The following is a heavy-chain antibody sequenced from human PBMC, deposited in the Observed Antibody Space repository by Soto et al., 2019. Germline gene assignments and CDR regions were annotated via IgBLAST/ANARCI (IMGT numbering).Heavy chain of an antibody. CDR3: AMSTGELHFDY. CDR2: IYYSGST. V-gene: IGHV4-59*01. Sequence: SETLSLTCTVSGGSISSYYWSWIRQPPGKGLEWIGYIYYSGSTNYNPSLESRVTISVDTSKNQFSLKLSSVTAADTAVYYCAMSTGELHFDYWGQGTLVTVSS. CDR1: GGSISSYY. J-gene: IGHJ4*02. D-gene: IGHD1-26*01.